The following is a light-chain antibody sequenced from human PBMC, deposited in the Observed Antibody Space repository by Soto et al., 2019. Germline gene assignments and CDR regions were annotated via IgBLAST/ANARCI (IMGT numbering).Light chain of an antibody. Sequence: DIQMTQSPSTVSASVGERVTITCRASQSVSNWLAWYQQKPGKAPNLLIYDVSSLESGVPSRFSGSGSGTEFILTISSLQPDDFATYYCQQYDSYSWTFGQGTKVDIK. CDR2: DVS. V-gene: IGKV1-5*01. J-gene: IGKJ1*01. CDR1: QSVSNW. CDR3: QQYDSYSWT.